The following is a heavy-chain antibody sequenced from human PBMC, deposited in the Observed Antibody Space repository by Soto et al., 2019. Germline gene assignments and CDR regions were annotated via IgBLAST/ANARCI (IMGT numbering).Heavy chain of an antibody. Sequence: QVQLVESGGGVVQPGRSLRLSCAASGFTFSSYGMHWVRQAPGKGLEWVAVIWYDGSNKYYADPVKGRFTISRDNSKNMLYLQMNSLRAEDTAVYYCAREHCSSTSCYLDPWGQGTLVTVSS. J-gene: IGHJ5*02. CDR1: GFTFSSYG. D-gene: IGHD2-2*01. CDR3: AREHCSSTSCYLDP. CDR2: IWYDGSNK. V-gene: IGHV3-33*01.